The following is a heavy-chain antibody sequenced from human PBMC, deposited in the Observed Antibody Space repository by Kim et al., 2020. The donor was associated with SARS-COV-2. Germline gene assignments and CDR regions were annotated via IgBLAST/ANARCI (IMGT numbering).Heavy chain of an antibody. J-gene: IGHJ6*03. CDR3: ASHQRYRSGWYVAFYYYDMDV. V-gene: IGHV4-39*01. CDR1: GGSLSSSSYY. CDR2: AYYIGNT. Sequence: SETLSLTCTVSGGSLSSSSYYWGWIRQPPGKGLEWIGTAYYIGNTYYNPALKSRVTISVNTSKNQFSLKLGSVTAADTAVYYCASHQRYRSGWYVAFYYYDMDVWGKGTTVTVSS. D-gene: IGHD6-19*01.